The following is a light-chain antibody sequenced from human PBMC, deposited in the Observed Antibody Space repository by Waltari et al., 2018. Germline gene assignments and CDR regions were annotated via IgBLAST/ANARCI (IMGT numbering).Light chain of an antibody. CDR3: QSYDSSNRWV. V-gene: IGLV6-57*01. CDR2: EDN. Sequence: NFMLTQPHSVSESPGKTVTISCTRSSGSIASNYVQWYQQRPGSSPTTVIYEDNQRPSGGPDRFSRSIAISSTSASLTISGLKTEDEADYCCQSYDSSNRWVFGGGTKLTVL. J-gene: IGLJ3*02. CDR1: SGSIASNY.